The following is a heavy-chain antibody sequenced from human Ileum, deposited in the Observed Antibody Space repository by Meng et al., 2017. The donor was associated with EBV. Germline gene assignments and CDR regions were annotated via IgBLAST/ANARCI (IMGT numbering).Heavy chain of an antibody. Sequence: QSPFKESGPTLVKPTQTLTLTCSFSGFSLCTNGVGLGWICQPPGKALEWLALIYYDDYQRYIPSLKTRLTITRVTSKSQVVLAMTNMDPVDTATYSCAHKPSGEDFFDYWGQGTLVTVSS. D-gene: IGHD3-16*01. CDR3: AHKPSGEDFFDY. CDR1: GFSLCTNGVG. CDR2: IYYDDYQ. V-gene: IGHV2-5*02. J-gene: IGHJ4*02.